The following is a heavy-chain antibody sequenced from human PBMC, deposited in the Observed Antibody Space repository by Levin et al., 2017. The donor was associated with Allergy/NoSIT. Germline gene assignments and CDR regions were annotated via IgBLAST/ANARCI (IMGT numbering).Heavy chain of an antibody. J-gene: IGHJ6*02. Sequence: GESLKISCTASGFTFGDYAMSWFRQAPGKGLEWVGFIRSKAYGGTTEYAASVKGRFTISRDDSKSIAYLQMNSLKTEDTAVYYCTRGMGGSSGYHLDYYYYGMDVWGQGTTVTVSS. CDR3: TRGMGGSSGYHLDYYYYGMDV. V-gene: IGHV3-49*03. D-gene: IGHD3-22*01. CDR1: GFTFGDYA. CDR2: IRSKAYGGTT.